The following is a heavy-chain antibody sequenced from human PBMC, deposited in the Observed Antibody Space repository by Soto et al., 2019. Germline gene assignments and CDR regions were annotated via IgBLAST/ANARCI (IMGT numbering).Heavy chain of an antibody. V-gene: IGHV6-1*01. CDR3: AMGGIAATTAVWFDP. CDR2: TYYRSKWYN. D-gene: IGHD6-13*01. CDR1: GDSVSSNSAA. Sequence: QTLSLPCAISGDSVSSNSAAWNLIRQSPSRGLEWLGRTYYRSKWYNDYAVSVKSRITINPDTSKNQFSLQLNSVTPEDTAVYYCAMGGIAATTAVWFDPWGQGTLVTVSS. J-gene: IGHJ5*02.